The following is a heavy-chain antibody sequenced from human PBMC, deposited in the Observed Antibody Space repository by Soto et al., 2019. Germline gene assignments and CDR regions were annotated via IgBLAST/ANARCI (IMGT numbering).Heavy chain of an antibody. CDR1: GYTFTSYA. Sequence: ASVKVSCKASGYTFTSYAMHWVRQAPGQRLEWMGWINAGNGNTKYSQKFQGRVTITRDTSASTAYMELSSLRSEDTAVYFCARPYYHDSSGYYGAWAFDVWGQGTMVTVSS. CDR3: ARPYYHDSSGYYGAWAFDV. D-gene: IGHD3-22*01. V-gene: IGHV1-3*01. CDR2: INAGNGNT. J-gene: IGHJ3*01.